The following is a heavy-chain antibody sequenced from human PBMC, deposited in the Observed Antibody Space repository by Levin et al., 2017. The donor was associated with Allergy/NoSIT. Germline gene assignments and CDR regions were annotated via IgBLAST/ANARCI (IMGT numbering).Heavy chain of an antibody. D-gene: IGHD2-15*01. CDR2: ISGSGSPT. CDR1: GFIFSTYG. Sequence: GGSLRLSCAASGFIFSTYGMIWVRQAPGKGLEWVAYISGSGSPTYYAGSVRGRFTLSRDNAKNSLYLQMNSLRAEDAALYYCGRGVVEEWGQGTLVTVSS. J-gene: IGHJ4*02. CDR3: GRGVVEE. V-gene: IGHV3-48*03.